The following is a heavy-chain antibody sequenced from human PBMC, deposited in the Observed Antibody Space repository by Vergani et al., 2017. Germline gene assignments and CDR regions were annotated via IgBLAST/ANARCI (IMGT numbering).Heavy chain of an antibody. D-gene: IGHD2/OR15-2a*01. CDR3: SNSVIAGNVGVAYFGMDV. CDR1: GFTLNTYG. V-gene: IGHV3-30*02. J-gene: IGHJ6*02. CDR2: IRYDGSSE. Sequence: QVQILQSGGGVVQPGGSLRLSCTLSGFTLNTYGIHWVRQAPGKGLEWVSFIRYDGSSEYYGDSVKCRFTISRDKSQNTVNLQMNSLRTEDTAVYFCSNSVIAGNVGVAYFGMDVGGRGTTVTVSS.